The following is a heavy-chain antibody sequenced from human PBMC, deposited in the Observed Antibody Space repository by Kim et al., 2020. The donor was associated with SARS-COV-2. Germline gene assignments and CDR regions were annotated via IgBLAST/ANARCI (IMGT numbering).Heavy chain of an antibody. D-gene: IGHD3-10*01. V-gene: IGHV1-46*01. Sequence: TSYARKLQGRVTMTRDTSTRTVYMEVDSLRPEDTAVYYCARDRSSRGWLDAWGQGTLVTVSS. CDR2: T. J-gene: IGHJ5*02. CDR3: ARDRSSRGWLDA.